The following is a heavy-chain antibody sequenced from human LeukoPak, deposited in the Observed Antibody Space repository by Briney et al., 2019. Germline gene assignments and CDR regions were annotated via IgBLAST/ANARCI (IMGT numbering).Heavy chain of an antibody. D-gene: IGHD3-10*01. CDR2: IYYSGST. J-gene: IGHJ3*02. CDR1: DGSISSYY. Sequence: KPSETLSLTCTVSDGSISSYYWSWIRQPPGKGLEWIGYIYYSGSTNYNPSLKSRVTISVDTSKNQFSLKLSSVTAADTAVYYCARKRDRFGELFDAFDIWGQGTMVTVSS. CDR3: ARKRDRFGELFDAFDI. V-gene: IGHV4-59*01.